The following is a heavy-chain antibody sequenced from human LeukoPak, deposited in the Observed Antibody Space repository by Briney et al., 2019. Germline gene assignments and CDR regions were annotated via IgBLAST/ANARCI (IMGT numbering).Heavy chain of an antibody. CDR3: ARMIHSGRYFYYFDY. Sequence: ASVKVSCKASGYTFTSYYMHWVRQAPGQGLEWMGIINPSGGDASYAQKFQGRVTMTRDMSTSTVYMELSSLRSEDTAVSYCARMIHSGRYFYYFDYWGQGTLVTVSS. V-gene: IGHV1-46*01. CDR2: INPSGGDA. CDR1: GYTFTSYY. J-gene: IGHJ4*02. D-gene: IGHD1-26*01.